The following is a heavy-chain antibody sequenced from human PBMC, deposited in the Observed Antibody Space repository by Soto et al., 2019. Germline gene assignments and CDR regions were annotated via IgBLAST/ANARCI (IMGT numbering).Heavy chain of an antibody. J-gene: IGHJ5*02. V-gene: IGHV4-31*03. Sequence: QVQLQESGPGLVKPSQTLSLTCTVSGDSIGRGAYYWTWIRQHPVKGLEWIGYISNSGRTYYHPSLKCRLTISLDSAENQFSVKLTSVTAADTAIYYCARARQYYDCELDPWGQGTLVTVSS. CDR1: GDSIGRGAYY. CDR3: ARARQYYDCELDP. D-gene: IGHD3-22*01. CDR2: ISNSGRT.